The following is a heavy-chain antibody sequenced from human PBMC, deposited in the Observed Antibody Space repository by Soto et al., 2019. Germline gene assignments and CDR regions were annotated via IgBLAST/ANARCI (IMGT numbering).Heavy chain of an antibody. CDR1: GFTFSSYG. J-gene: IGHJ4*02. D-gene: IGHD3-3*01. CDR2: IWYDGSNK. Sequence: GGSLRLSCAASGFTFSSYGMHWVRQAPGKGLEWVAVIWYDGSNKYYADSVKGRFTISRDNSKNTLYLQMNSLRAEETAVYYCARELVYYDFWSGYDYWGQGTLVTVSS. V-gene: IGHV3-33*01. CDR3: ARELVYYDFWSGYDY.